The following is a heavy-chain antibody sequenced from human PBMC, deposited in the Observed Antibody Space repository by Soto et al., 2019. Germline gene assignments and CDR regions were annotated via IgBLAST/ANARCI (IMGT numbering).Heavy chain of an antibody. CDR3: AGERGYGDVSAEVPD. J-gene: IGHJ4*02. V-gene: IGHV1-69*01. CDR2: IITLFGTS. CDR1: GGTFSSHS. Sequence: VQLMQSGAEVKKPGSSVKVSCKASGGTFSSHSINWVRQAPGQGLEWMGGIITLFGTSNYAQNFQGRVTTTADQSTRTAYMELNSLTSDYAGVYFCAGERGYGDVSAEVPDWGEGTLVTVSS. D-gene: IGHD2-21*02.